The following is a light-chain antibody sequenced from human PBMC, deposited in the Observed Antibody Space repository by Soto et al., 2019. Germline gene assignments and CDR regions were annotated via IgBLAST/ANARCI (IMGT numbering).Light chain of an antibody. CDR2: GAS. CDR1: QSVSSSY. J-gene: IGKJ5*01. CDR3: QQSYSTPRIT. V-gene: IGKV3-20*01. Sequence: EIVLTQSPGTLSLSPGERATLSCRASQSVSSSYLAWYQQKPGQAPRLLIYGASSRATGIPDRFSGGGSGTDFTLTISRLEPEDFAVYYCQQSYSTPRITFGQGTRLEIK.